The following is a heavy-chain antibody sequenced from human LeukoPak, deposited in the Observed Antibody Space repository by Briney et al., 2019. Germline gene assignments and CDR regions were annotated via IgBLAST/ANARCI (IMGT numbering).Heavy chain of an antibody. J-gene: IGHJ4*02. CDR3: ARDLSGSLYFDY. D-gene: IGHD3-10*01. CDR2: LYPSGSS. CDR1: GASISPYY. V-gene: IGHV4-4*07. Sequence: SGTLSLTCTVSGASISPYYWNWIRQPAGKGLEWIGRLYPSGSSDYNPSLKSRVSISVGTSNNQFSLRVTSVTAADTAIYYCARDLSGSLYFDYWGQGILVTASA.